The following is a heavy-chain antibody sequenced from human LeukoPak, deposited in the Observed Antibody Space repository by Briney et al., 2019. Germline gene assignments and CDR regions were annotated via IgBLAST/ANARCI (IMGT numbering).Heavy chain of an antibody. V-gene: IGHV3-48*03. J-gene: IGHJ4*02. CDR2: ISRTGNSK. D-gene: IGHD6-13*01. Sequence: PGGSLRLSCAASGFTLSSYEMNWVRLAPGKGLEWISYISRTGNSKYYADSVKGRFTISRDSTKNSLYLQMNSLGAEDTAVYYCARGPYSSNWYVDYWGQGTLVTVAS. CDR1: GFTLSSYE. CDR3: ARGPYSSNWYVDY.